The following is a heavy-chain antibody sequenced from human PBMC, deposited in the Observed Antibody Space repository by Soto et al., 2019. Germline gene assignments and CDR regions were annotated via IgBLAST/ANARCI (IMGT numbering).Heavy chain of an antibody. Sequence: GASVKVSCKASGYTFTSYAMHWVRQAPGQGLEWMGIIHPSGGGSTYAQKFLGRVTMTRDTSTSTVFMELSSLRSADTAVYYCALGGHIAVVTDRFDYRGQRTLVTGSS. V-gene: IGHV1-46*03. J-gene: IGHJ4*02. CDR3: ALGGHIAVVTDRFDY. CDR2: IHPSGGGS. CDR1: GYTFTSYA. D-gene: IGHD2-21*02.